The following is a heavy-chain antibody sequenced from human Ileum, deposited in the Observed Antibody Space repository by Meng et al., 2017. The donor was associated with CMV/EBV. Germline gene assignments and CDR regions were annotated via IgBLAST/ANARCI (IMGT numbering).Heavy chain of an antibody. CDR2: ISSSSSYI. J-gene: IGHJ4*02. D-gene: IGHD2-15*01. Sequence: FTFSTYSMNWVRQAPVKGLEWVSSISSSSSYIFYADSVKGRFTISRDNAKNSLYLQMNSLRTEDTAVYYCARAPPPYCSGGSCYSDYWGQGTLVTVSS. CDR3: ARAPPPYCSGGSCYSDY. CDR1: FTFSTYS. V-gene: IGHV3-21*01.